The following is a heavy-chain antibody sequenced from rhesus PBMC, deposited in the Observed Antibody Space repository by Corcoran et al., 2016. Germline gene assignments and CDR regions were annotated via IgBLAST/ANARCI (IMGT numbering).Heavy chain of an antibody. J-gene: IGHJ6*01. CDR3: ATAAGHYYYGLDS. D-gene: IGHD6S26*01. CDR2: ISGTGVAT. V-gene: IGHV4-173*01. CDR1: GGSISSNY. Sequence: QLQLQESGPGLVKPSETLSLTCAVSGGSISSNYWSWFRQPPGKGLEWIGRISGTGVATYYTPPLNSHVTISTDTSKNQFSLKLPSMTAADTAVYYWATAAGHYYYGLDSWGQGVVVTVSS.